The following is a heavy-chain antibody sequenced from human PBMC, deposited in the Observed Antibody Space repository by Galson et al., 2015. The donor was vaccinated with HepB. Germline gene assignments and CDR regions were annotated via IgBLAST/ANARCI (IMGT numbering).Heavy chain of an antibody. CDR2: ISVHNGNT. CDR3: ARDLPGSSGYYRVFDS. D-gene: IGHD3-22*01. CDR1: GYTFTRHG. Sequence: SVKVSCKASGYTFTRHGISWVRQAPGQGLEWMGWISVHNGNTNYAQKLQGRVTMTTDTSTRTAYMELRSLRSDDTAVYYCARDLPGSSGYYRVFDSWGQGTLVTVSS. V-gene: IGHV1-18*01. J-gene: IGHJ4*02.